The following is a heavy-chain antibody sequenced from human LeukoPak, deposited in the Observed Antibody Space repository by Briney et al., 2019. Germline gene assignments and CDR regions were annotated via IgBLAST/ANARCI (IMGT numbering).Heavy chain of an antibody. J-gene: IGHJ5*02. V-gene: IGHV3-74*03. Sequence: PGGSLRPSCAVSGFTFSNYWMHWVRQAPGKGLVWVSRINSDGSATTYADSVKGRFTISRDNAKNTLYLQMNSLRAEDTAVYYCARSPNCGGDCSWGQGTLVTVSS. CDR3: ARSPNCGGDCS. CDR1: GFTFSNYW. D-gene: IGHD2-21*02. CDR2: INSDGSAT.